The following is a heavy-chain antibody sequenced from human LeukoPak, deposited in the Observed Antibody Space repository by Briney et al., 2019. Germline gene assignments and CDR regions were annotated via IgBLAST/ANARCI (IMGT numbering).Heavy chain of an antibody. V-gene: IGHV4-34*01. J-gene: IGHJ4*02. CDR2: INHSGST. D-gene: IGHD1-26*01. CDR1: GGSFSGYY. Sequence: SETLSLTCAVYGGSFSGYYWSWIRQPPGKGLEWIGEINHSGSTNYNPSLKSRVTISVDTSKNQFSLKLSSVTAADTAVYYCATAQMVGATMWFDYWGQGTLVTVSS. CDR3: ATAQMVGATMWFDY.